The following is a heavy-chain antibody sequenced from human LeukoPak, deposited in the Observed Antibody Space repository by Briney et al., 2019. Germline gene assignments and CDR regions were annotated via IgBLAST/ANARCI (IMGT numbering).Heavy chain of an antibody. CDR2: INPNSGGT. D-gene: IGHD2-2*01. CDR1: GYTFTGYY. J-gene: IGHJ4*02. CDR3: ARLVVPAAMAMAVDY. Sequence: ASVKVSCKASGYTFTGYYMHWVRQAPGQGLERMGRINPNSGGTNYAQKFQGRVTMTRDTSISTAYMELSRLRSDDTAVYYCARLVVPAAMAMAVDYWGQGTLVTVSS. V-gene: IGHV1-2*06.